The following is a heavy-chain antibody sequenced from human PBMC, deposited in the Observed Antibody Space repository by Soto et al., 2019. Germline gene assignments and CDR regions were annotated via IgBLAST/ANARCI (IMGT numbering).Heavy chain of an antibody. V-gene: IGHV3-33*01. J-gene: IGHJ4*02. Sequence: GGSLRLSCAASGFTFSNYGMHWVRQAPGKGLEWVAVILYDGSNKYYADSVKGRFTISRDNSKNTLYLQMNSLRVEDTAVYYCAREGGPGGQNEANYWCQRTLGTVSS. CDR2: ILYDGSNK. CDR3: AREGGPGGQNEANY. CDR1: GFTFSNYG. D-gene: IGHD1-1*01.